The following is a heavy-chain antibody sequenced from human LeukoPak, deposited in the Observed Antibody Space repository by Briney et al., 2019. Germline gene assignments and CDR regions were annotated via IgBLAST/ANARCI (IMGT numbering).Heavy chain of an antibody. CDR1: GGSFSGYY. Sequence: PSETLSLTCAVYGGSFSGYYWSWIRQPPGKGLEWIGEINHSGSTNYNPSLKSRVTISVDTSKNQFSLKLSSVTAADTAVYYCARGGDYEAFDIWGQRTMVTVSS. CDR3: ARGGDYEAFDI. D-gene: IGHD4-17*01. J-gene: IGHJ3*02. CDR2: INHSGST. V-gene: IGHV4-34*01.